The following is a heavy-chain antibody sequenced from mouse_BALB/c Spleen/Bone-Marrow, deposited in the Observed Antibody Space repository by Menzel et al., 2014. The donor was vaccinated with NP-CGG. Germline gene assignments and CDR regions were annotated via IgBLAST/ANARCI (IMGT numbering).Heavy chain of an antibody. Sequence: VQLQQSGPELVKPGASMKISCKASGYSFTGYTMNWVKQSHGKNLEWIGLINPYNGGTSYNQKFKGKATLTVDKSSSTAYMELLSLTSEGSAVYYCARGYGSSYGYAMDYWGQGTSVTVSS. CDR3: ARGYGSSYGYAMDY. D-gene: IGHD1-1*01. CDR2: INPYNGGT. V-gene: IGHV1-18*01. J-gene: IGHJ4*01. CDR1: GYSFTGYT.